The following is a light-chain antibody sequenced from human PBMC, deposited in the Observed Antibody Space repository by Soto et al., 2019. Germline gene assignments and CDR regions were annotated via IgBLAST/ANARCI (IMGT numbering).Light chain of an antibody. CDR1: SSDVGGYIL. J-gene: IGLJ2*01. CDR3: CSYVGSDTYVI. Sequence: QLVLTQPASVTGSPGQSITISCTGTSSDVGGYILVSWYQLHPDKAPKLMIYEGRKRPSGVSNRFSGSKSGNTASLTISGLLPEDEAHYYCCSYVGSDTYVIFGGGTKLTVL. CDR2: EGR. V-gene: IGLV2-23*01.